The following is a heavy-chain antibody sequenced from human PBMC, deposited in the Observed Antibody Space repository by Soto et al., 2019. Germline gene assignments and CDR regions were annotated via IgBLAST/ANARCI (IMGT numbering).Heavy chain of an antibody. CDR1: GFTFSDHY. J-gene: IGHJ4*02. CDR3: ARASYCSITSCGSDY. Sequence: PGGSLRLSXAASGFTFSDHYMTWIRQSPGKGLEWVAKISGSGSTIYYADPVKGRFTVSRDNAKNSLYLQMNSLRSEDTAVYYCARASYCSITSCGSDYWGQGTLVTVSS. D-gene: IGHD2-2*01. CDR2: ISGSGSTI. V-gene: IGHV3-11*01.